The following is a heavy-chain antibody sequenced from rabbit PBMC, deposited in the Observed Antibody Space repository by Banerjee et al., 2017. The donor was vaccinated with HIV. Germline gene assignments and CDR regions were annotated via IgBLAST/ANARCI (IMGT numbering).Heavy chain of an antibody. V-gene: IGHV1S45*01. Sequence: QEQLEESGGDLVKPEGSLTLTCTASGFSFSNGYVMCWVRQAPGKGLEWIACINTISGDTVYATWAKGRFTISKASWTTVTLQMTSLTAADTATYFCARDGGSGWYLDRLDLWGPGTLVTVS. J-gene: IGHJ3*01. CDR3: ARDGGSGWYLDRLDL. CDR2: INTISGDT. D-gene: IGHD1-1*01. CDR1: GFSFSNGYV.